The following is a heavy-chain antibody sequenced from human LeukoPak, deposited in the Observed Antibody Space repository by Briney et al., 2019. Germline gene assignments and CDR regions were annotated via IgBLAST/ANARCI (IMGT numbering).Heavy chain of an antibody. CDR1: GFTFSSFA. V-gene: IGHV3-23*01. CDR2: ISGSGGST. CDR3: ARVGTGYSSSWYGETTYYFDY. Sequence: GGSLRLSCAASGFTFSSFAMSWVRQAPGKGLEWVSFISGSGGSTHYADSVKGRFTISRDNSKNTLYLQMNSLRAEDTAVYYCARVGTGYSSSWYGETTYYFDYWGQGTLVTVSS. J-gene: IGHJ4*02. D-gene: IGHD6-13*01.